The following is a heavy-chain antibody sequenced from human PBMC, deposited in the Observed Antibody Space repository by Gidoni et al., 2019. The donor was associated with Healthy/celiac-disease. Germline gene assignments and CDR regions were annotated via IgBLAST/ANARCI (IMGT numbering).Heavy chain of an antibody. CDR1: GGTFSSYA. CDR2: IIPIFGTA. D-gene: IGHD6-19*01. J-gene: IGHJ6*02. CDR3: ASAVAGTDYYYYYGMDV. Sequence: QVQLVQSGAEVTKPGSSVKVSCKASGGTFSSYAISWVRQAPGQGLEWMGGIIPIFGTANYAQKFQGRVTITADKSTSTAYMELSSLRSEDTAVYYCASAVAGTDYYYYYGMDVWGQGTTVTVSS. V-gene: IGHV1-69*06.